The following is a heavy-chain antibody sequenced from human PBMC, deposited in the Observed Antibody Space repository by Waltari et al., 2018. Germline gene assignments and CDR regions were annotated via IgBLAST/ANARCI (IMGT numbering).Heavy chain of an antibody. V-gene: IGHV3-7*01. CDR3: ARCRPGSIYCRNSFDC. J-gene: IGHJ4*02. CDR2: INQDGSQK. D-gene: IGHD3-10*01. Sequence: EVQLVESGGGLVQPGGSLSLSCAASGFTFSPYWMPWVRQAPGKGLEWVANINQDGSQKYYGGSLTGRITISRDNPKNTLYLQMNYLRAEDSAVYYCARCRPGSIYCRNSFDCWGQGALVSVSS. CDR1: GFTFSPYW.